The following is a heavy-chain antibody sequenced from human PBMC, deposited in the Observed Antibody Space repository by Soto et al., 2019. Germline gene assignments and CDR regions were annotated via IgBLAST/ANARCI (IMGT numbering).Heavy chain of an antibody. Sequence: NPSETLSLTCTVSGGSISSGDYYWSWIRQPPGKGLEWIGYIYSSGTTYYNPSLKSRVTISVDTSKNQFSLKLTSVTAADTAVYYCATTFGYNSGWYRFDYWGQGTLVTSPQ. J-gene: IGHJ4*02. D-gene: IGHD6-19*01. CDR3: ATTFGYNSGWYRFDY. V-gene: IGHV4-30-4*01. CDR2: IYSSGTT. CDR1: GGSISSGDYY.